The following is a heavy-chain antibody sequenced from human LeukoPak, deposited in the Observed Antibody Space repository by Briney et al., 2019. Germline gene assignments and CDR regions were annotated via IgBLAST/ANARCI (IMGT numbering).Heavy chain of an antibody. CDR2: IDSSGAYI. J-gene: IGHJ4*02. D-gene: IGHD2-15*01. V-gene: IGHV3-21*01. CDR1: GFTLSRYS. Sequence: PGGSLRLSCAASGFTLSRYSMNWVRQTPGKGLEWVSSIDSSGAYIYYADSVKGRFTVSRDDAKNSLYLQMNSLRAEDAAVYYCARVVCIAGSCPDYVDHWGRGTLVTVSS. CDR3: ARVVCIAGSCPDYVDH.